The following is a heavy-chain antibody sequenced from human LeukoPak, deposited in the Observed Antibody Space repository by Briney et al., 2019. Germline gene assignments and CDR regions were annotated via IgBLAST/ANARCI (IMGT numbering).Heavy chain of an antibody. J-gene: IGHJ3*02. Sequence: SETLSLTCAVYGGSFSGYYWSWIRQPPGKGLEWMGIINHNGSTNYNPYLKSRVTISVHSSKNQFSLKLSSVTAADTAVYYCARPYRYCSSTSWYMFPHAFDIWGQGTMVTVSS. D-gene: IGHD2-2*02. CDR2: INHNGST. CDR1: GGSFSGYY. CDR3: ARPYRYCSSTSWYMFPHAFDI. V-gene: IGHV4-34*01.